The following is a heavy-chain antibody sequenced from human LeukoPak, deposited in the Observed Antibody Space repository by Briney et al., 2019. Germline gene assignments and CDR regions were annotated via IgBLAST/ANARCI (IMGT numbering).Heavy chain of an antibody. CDR2: INSDGRST. Sequence: GGSLRLTCAASGFTFSNYWMHWVRQAPGKGLVWVSRINSDGRSTKYADSVKGRFAISRDNAKNTLYLQMNSLRAEDTAVYYCVRDRAVSPFPPDAFDMWGQGTMVTVAS. D-gene: IGHD4-17*01. CDR1: GFTFSNYW. CDR3: VRDRAVSPFPPDAFDM. V-gene: IGHV3-74*01. J-gene: IGHJ3*02.